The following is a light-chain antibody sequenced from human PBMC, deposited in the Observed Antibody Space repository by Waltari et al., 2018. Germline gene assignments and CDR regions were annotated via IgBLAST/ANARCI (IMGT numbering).Light chain of an antibody. CDR2: GNN. J-gene: IGLJ3*02. CDR3: QTEDDSLSRPV. V-gene: IGLV1-40*01. Sequence: QSVLTQPPSVSGATGRRVTISCTGSGSNIGAGFDINWYQQLPVAAPKHILFGNNERPPGGPDRFSASESCPSASLATTGLPAEDEAVDYCQTEDDSLSRPVLGGGTKLTVL. CDR1: GSNIGAGFD.